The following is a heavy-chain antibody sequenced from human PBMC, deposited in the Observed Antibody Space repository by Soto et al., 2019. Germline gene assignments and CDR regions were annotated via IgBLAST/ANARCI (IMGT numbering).Heavy chain of an antibody. CDR2: IWYDGSNK. CDR3: ALTFNHDGSGYLRR. J-gene: IGHJ4*02. D-gene: IGHD3-22*01. V-gene: IGHV3-33*01. Sequence: QVQLVESGGSVVQPGRSLRLSCAATGFTVSSYGMHWVRQAPGKGLEWVAVIWYDGSNKYYADSVQGRFTISRDNSKNTLYLQMNNLRAEDTAVYYWALTFNHDGSGYLRRWGLGTQVTVSS. CDR1: GFTVSSYG.